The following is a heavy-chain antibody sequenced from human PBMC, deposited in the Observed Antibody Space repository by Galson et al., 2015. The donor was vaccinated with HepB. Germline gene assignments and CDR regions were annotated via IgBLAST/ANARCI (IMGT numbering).Heavy chain of an antibody. CDR3: AKGSGGPDY. V-gene: IGHV3-23*01. D-gene: IGHD1-26*01. Sequence: SGAEVKKPGESLRLSCAASGFTFSSYAMSWVRQAPGEGLEWVSAISGSGGSTYYADSVKGRFTISRDNSKNTLYLQMNSLRAEDTAVYYCAKGSGGPDYWGQGTLVTVSS. CDR2: ISGSGGST. J-gene: IGHJ4*02. CDR1: GFTFSSYA.